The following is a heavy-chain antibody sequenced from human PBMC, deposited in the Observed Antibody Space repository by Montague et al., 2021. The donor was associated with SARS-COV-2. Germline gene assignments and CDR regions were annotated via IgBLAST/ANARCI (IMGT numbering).Heavy chain of an antibody. CDR3: ARPLTFYYESSGYHSN. J-gene: IGHJ4*02. CDR1: GFALSDYY. V-gene: IGHV3-11*01. Sequence: SLRLSCAASGFALSDYYMAWIRQAPGKGLEWLAYISHSSNTIAYADSVKGRFTISRDNANNSVHLHMTNLRVEDTAVYYCARPLTFYYESSGYHSNWGQGAQVTVTS. CDR2: ISHSSNTI. D-gene: IGHD3-22*01.